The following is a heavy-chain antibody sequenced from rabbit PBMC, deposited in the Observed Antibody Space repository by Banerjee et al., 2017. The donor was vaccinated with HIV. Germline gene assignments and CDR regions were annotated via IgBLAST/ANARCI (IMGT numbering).Heavy chain of an antibody. Sequence: QSLEESGGDLVKPGASLTLTCTASGFSFSGARYYIWWVRQAPGKGLEYIGYITYGGSTYYASWAKGRFTCSTTSSTTVTLQMTSLTAADTATYFCARITDNSGMALWGPGTLVTVS. CDR3: ARITDNSGMAL. J-gene: IGHJ6*01. CDR1: GFSFSGARYY. V-gene: IGHV1S40*01. CDR2: ITYGGST. D-gene: IGHD4-1*01.